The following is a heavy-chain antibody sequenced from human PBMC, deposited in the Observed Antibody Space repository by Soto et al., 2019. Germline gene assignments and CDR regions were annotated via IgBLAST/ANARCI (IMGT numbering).Heavy chain of an antibody. D-gene: IGHD4-17*01. CDR2: IYYSGST. V-gene: IGHV4-30-4*01. CDR3: ARDTVTSTFDY. Sequence: PSETLSLTCTVSGGSISSGDYYWSWIRQPPGKGLEWIGYIYYSGSTYYNPSLKSRVTISVDTSKNQFSLKLSSVTAADTAVYYCARDTVTSTFDYWGQGTLVTVSS. J-gene: IGHJ4*02. CDR1: GGSISSGDYY.